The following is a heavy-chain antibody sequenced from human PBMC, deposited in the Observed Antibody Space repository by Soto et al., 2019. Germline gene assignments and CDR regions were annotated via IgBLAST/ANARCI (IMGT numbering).Heavy chain of an antibody. CDR2: IYYSGST. Sequence: SETLSLTCTVSGGSISSSSYYWGWIRQPPGKGLEWIGSIYYSGSTYYNPSLKSRVTISVDTSKNQFSLKLSSVTAADTAVYYCARRREIAVAGTGAFSGWFDPWGQGTLVTVSS. CDR3: ARRREIAVAGTGAFSGWFDP. CDR1: GGSISSSSYY. V-gene: IGHV4-39*01. D-gene: IGHD6-19*01. J-gene: IGHJ5*02.